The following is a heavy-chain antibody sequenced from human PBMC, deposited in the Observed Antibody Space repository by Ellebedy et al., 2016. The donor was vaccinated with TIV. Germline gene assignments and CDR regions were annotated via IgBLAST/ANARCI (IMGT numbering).Heavy chain of an antibody. V-gene: IGHV4-34*01. CDR2: INHSGST. J-gene: IGHJ6*02. Sequence: SETLSLXXAVYGGSFSGYYWSWIRQPPGKGLEWIGEINHSGSTNYNPSLKSRVTISVDTSKNQFSLKLSSVTAADTAVYYCARRLVTIFSYGMDVWGQGTTVTVSS. CDR1: GGSFSGYY. CDR3: ARRLVTIFSYGMDV. D-gene: IGHD3-9*01.